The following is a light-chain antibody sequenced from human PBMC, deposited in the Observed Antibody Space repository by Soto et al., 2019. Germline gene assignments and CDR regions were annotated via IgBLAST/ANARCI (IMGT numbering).Light chain of an antibody. CDR2: KAS. V-gene: IGKV1-5*03. CDR3: QQYNSYAWR. CDR1: QSISSW. J-gene: IGKJ1*01. Sequence: DLQMTQSPSTLSASVGDRVTITCRASQSISSWLAWYQQKPGKAPKRLIYKASSLESGVPSRFSGSGSGTEFALSISSLQRDDFASYYCQQYNSYAWRFGQGTMVVIK.